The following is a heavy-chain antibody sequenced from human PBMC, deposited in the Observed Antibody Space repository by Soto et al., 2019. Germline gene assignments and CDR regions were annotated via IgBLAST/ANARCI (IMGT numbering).Heavy chain of an antibody. Sequence: GGSLRLSCTASGFAFGSYVMVWVRQTPGMGLEWVSTISGSGDKTYYADSVKGRFTISRDNSQNILFLQVDSLRAEDTAVYYCAKGSVVPLTPLFDPWGQGTLVTVSS. J-gene: IGHJ5*02. CDR3: AKGSVVPLTPLFDP. D-gene: IGHD3-9*01. CDR1: GFAFGSYV. CDR2: ISGSGDKT. V-gene: IGHV3-23*01.